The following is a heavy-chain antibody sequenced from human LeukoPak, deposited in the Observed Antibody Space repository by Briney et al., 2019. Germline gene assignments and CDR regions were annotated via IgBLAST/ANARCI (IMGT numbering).Heavy chain of an antibody. Sequence: SETLSLTCTVSGGYISSYYWSWIRQPPGKGLEWIGYIYYSGSTNYNPSLKSRVTISVDTSKNQFSLKLSSVTAADTAVYYCAGSSGWYNYYYYMDVWGKGTMVTISS. V-gene: IGHV4-59*01. J-gene: IGHJ6*03. CDR1: GGYISSYY. CDR3: AGSSGWYNYYYYMDV. CDR2: IYYSGST. D-gene: IGHD6-19*01.